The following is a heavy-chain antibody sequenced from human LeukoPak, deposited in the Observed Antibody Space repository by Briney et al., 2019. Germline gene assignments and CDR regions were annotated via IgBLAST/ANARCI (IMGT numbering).Heavy chain of an antibody. CDR2: IYTSGST. J-gene: IGHJ3*02. CDR3: AREAHYYDSSGPIPNDAFDI. Sequence: SETLSLTCTVSGGSISSYYWSWIRQSAGKGLEWIGRIYTSGSTNYNPSLKSRVTMSVDTSKNQFSLKLSSVTAADTAVYYCAREAHYYDSSGPIPNDAFDIWGQGTMVTVSS. CDR1: GGSISSYY. V-gene: IGHV4-4*07. D-gene: IGHD3-22*01.